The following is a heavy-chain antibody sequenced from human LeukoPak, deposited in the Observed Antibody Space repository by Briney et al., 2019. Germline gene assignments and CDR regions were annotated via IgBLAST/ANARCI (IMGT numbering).Heavy chain of an antibody. CDR1: GFTFDDYA. CDR2: ISWNSGSI. V-gene: IGHV3-9*01. D-gene: IGHD6-13*01. Sequence: GGSLRLSCAASGFTFDDYAMHWVRQAPGKGLEWVSGISWNSGSIGYADSVKGRFTISRDNAKNSLYLQMNSLRAEDTALYYCAKGGGSSSWNSFDYWGQGTLVTVSS. CDR3: AKGGGSSSWNSFDY. J-gene: IGHJ4*02.